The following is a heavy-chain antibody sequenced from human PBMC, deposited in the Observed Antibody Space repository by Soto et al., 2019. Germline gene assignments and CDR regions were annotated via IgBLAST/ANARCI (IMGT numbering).Heavy chain of an antibody. CDR1: GGSITSSHYY. J-gene: IGHJ4*02. CDR2: IYYSGTT. V-gene: IGHV4-39*01. D-gene: IGHD7-27*01. CDR3: ARHGPTWVAQVLYFDY. Sequence: QLQLQESGPRLVKPSETLSLTCTVSGGSITSSHYYWGWIRQPPGKGLEWIGTIYYSGTTSYHPSLKSRVTISADTSKNQFSLRLSSVTAADTAVYYCARHGPTWVAQVLYFDYWDQGALVTVSS.